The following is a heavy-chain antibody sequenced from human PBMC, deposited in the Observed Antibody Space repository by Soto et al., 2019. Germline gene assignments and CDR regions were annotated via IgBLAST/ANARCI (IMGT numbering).Heavy chain of an antibody. CDR3: AKDYTPGYPLPRGY. CDR1: GFTFSSYG. D-gene: IGHD3-16*01. J-gene: IGHJ4*02. V-gene: IGHV3-30*18. Sequence: GSLRLSCAASGFTFSSYGMHWVRQAPGKGLEWVAVISYDGSNKYYADSVKGRFTISRDNSKNTLYLQMNSLRAEDTAVYYCAKDYTPGYPLPRGYWGQGTLVTVSS. CDR2: ISYDGSNK.